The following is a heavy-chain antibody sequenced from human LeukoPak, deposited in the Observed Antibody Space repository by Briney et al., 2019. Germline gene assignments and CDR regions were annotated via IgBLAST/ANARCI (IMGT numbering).Heavy chain of an antibody. D-gene: IGHD2-15*01. CDR2: INARDGGT. Sequence: ASVKVSCKASGYTFTGYYIHWARQAPGQGLEWMGWINARDGGTGYAQKFQGRVTMTRDTSISTAYLEVSRLTPDDTAVYYCARAVLVVGATQEGYWGQGTLVTVSS. V-gene: IGHV1-2*02. CDR3: ARAVLVVGATQEGY. J-gene: IGHJ4*02. CDR1: GYTFTGYY.